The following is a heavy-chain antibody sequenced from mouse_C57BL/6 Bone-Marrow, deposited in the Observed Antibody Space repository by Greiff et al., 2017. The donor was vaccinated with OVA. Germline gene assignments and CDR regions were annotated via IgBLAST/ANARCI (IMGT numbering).Heavy chain of an antibody. J-gene: IGHJ3*01. CDR3: ARGSYYYGSGWFAD. Sequence: EVQGVESGGGLVKPGGSLKLSCAASGFTFSDYGMHWVRQAPEKGLEWVAYISSGSSTIYYADTVKGRFTISRDNAKNTLFLQMTSLRSEDTAMYYCARGSYYYGSGWFADWGQGTLVTVSA. CDR2: ISSGSSTI. V-gene: IGHV5-17*01. CDR1: GFTFSDYG. D-gene: IGHD1-1*01.